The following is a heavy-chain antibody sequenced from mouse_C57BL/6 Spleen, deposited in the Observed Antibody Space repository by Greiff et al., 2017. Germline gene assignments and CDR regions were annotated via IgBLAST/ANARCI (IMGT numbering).Heavy chain of an antibody. J-gene: IGHJ3*01. Sequence: QVQLQQPGAELVKPGASVKLSCKASGYTFTSYWMQWVKQRPGQGLEWIGEIDPSDSYTNYNQKFKGKATLTVDTSSSTAYMQLSSLTSEDSAVYDCAGSDGYYTWLAYWGQGTLVTVSA. D-gene: IGHD2-3*01. CDR2: IDPSDSYT. CDR3: AGSDGYYTWLAY. V-gene: IGHV1-50*01. CDR1: GYTFTSYW.